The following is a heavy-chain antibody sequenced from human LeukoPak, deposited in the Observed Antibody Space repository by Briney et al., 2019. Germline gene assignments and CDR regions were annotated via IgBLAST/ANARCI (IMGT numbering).Heavy chain of an antibody. D-gene: IGHD1-14*01. CDR1: GGSISSSSYY. CDR3: AGLIRPGWFDP. CDR2: IYYSGST. Sequence: SETLSLTCTVSGGSISSSSYYWGWIRQPPGKGLEWIGSIYYSGSTYYNPSLKSRVTISVDTSKNQFSLKLSSVTAADTAVYYCAGLIRPGWFDPWGQGTLVTVSS. V-gene: IGHV4-39*01. J-gene: IGHJ5*02.